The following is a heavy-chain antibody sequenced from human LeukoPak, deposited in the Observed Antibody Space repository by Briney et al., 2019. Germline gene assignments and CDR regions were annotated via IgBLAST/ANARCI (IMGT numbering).Heavy chain of an antibody. J-gene: IGHJ4*02. CDR1: GFAFSSYG. D-gene: IGHD2-2*01. V-gene: IGHV3-30*18. CDR2: ISYDGSNK. Sequence: PGRSLRLSCAASGFAFSSYGMHWVRQAPGKGLEWVAVISYDGSNKYYADSVKGRFTISRDNSKSTLYLQMNSLGAEDTAVYYCAKDHDIVVVPAFDYWGQGTLVTVSS. CDR3: AKDHDIVVVPAFDY.